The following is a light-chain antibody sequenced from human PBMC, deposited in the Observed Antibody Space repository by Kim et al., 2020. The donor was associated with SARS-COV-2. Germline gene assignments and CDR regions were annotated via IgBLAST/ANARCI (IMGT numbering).Light chain of an antibody. J-gene: IGKJ1*01. CDR2: GGS. CDR3: QQYDEWPWT. Sequence: GSAEERVPPSRGCTKRVNDNLAWYQKKPGEPTRLLDYGGSVTPTYTPARFGGSGSKTEYSLTVTSLQSEDVAIYYCQQYDEWPWTFGQGTKVDIK. CDR1: KRVNDN. V-gene: IGKV3-15*01.